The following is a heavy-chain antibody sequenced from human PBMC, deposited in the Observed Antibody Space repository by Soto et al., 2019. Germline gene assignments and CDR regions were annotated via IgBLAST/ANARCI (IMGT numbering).Heavy chain of an antibody. D-gene: IGHD3-10*01. J-gene: IGHJ5*02. CDR3: ARLGEPRGVSGYCSDPLDP. CDR1: GYSFTSYW. Sequence: PGESLKISCKGSGYSFTSYWIGWVRQMPGKGLEWMGIIYPGDSDTRYSPSFQGQVTISADKSISTAYLPWSSPKAPDTAMYYRARLGEPRGVSGYCSDPLDPWGQGTLVTVSS. CDR2: IYPGDSDT. V-gene: IGHV5-51*01.